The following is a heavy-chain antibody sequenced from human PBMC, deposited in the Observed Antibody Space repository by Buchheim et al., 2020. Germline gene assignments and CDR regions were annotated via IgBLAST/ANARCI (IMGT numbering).Heavy chain of an antibody. Sequence: QVQLVQSGAEVKKPGSSVKVSCKASGGTFSSYAISWVRQAPGQGLEWMGWINPNSAGTNYAQKFQGWVTMTTDTSISTAYMELSRMRSDDTAVYYCARGRGSGSYGEDYWGQGTL. CDR2: INPNSAGT. CDR3: ARGRGSGSYGEDY. CDR1: GGTFSSYA. J-gene: IGHJ4*02. D-gene: IGHD1-26*01. V-gene: IGHV1-2*04.